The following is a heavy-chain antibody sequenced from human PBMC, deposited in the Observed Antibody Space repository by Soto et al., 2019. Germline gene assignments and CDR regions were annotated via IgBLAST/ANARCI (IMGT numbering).Heavy chain of an antibody. Sequence: PGGSLRLSCAASGFTFSSYSMNWVRQAPGKGLEWVSSISSSSSYIYYADSVKGRFTISRDNAKNSLYLQMNSLRAEDTAVYYCARDNKMGIAGAGIRYWGQGTLVTVSS. CDR3: ARDNKMGIAGAGIRY. CDR1: GFTFSSYS. V-gene: IGHV3-21*01. J-gene: IGHJ4*02. D-gene: IGHD6-13*01. CDR2: ISSSSSYI.